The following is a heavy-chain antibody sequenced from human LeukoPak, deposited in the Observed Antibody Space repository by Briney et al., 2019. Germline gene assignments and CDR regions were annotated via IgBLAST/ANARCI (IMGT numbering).Heavy chain of an antibody. D-gene: IGHD3-9*01. CDR3: ARGGGYYDILTGPHDY. Sequence: ASVKVSCKASGYTFTSYYMHWVRQAPGQGLEWVGIINPSGGSTSYAQKFQGRVTMTRDMSTSTVYMELSSLRSEDTAVYYCARGGGYYDILTGPHDYWGQGTLVTVSS. CDR1: GYTFTSYY. J-gene: IGHJ4*02. CDR2: INPSGGST. V-gene: IGHV1-46*01.